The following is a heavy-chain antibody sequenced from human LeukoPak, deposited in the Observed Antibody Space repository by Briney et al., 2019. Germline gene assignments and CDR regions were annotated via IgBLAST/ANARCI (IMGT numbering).Heavy chain of an antibody. V-gene: IGHV4-61*02. CDR3: ARDLDSGCSSTSCSNSYYYYYMDV. CDR1: GGSISSGSYY. CDR2: IYTSGST. D-gene: IGHD2-2*01. J-gene: IGHJ6*03. Sequence: SETLSLTCTVSGGSISSGSYYWSWIRQPAGKGLEWIGRIYTSGSTNYNPSLKSRVTISVDTSKNQFSLKLSSVTAADTAVYYCARDLDSGCSSTSCSNSYYYYYMDVWGKGTTVTVSS.